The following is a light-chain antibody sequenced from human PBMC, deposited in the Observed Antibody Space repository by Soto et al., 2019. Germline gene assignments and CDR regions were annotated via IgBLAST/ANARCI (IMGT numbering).Light chain of an antibody. J-gene: IGLJ2*01. CDR1: SSNLGAGYD. CDR2: GNR. CDR3: AAWDDSLNGPV. Sequence: QSVLTQPPSVSGAPGQRVTISCTGNSSNLGAGYDVHWYQQLPGAAPKLVIFGNRNRPSGVPERFSGSKSGTSASLAITGLQAEDEADYHCAAWDDSLNGPVFGGGTKVTVL. V-gene: IGLV1-40*01.